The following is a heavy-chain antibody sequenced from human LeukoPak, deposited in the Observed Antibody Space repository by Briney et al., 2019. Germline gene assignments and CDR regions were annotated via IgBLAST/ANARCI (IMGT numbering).Heavy chain of an antibody. J-gene: IGHJ6*03. CDR2: IYHSGST. D-gene: IGHD2-2*01. CDR3: AGGYCSTTSCYYYYMDV. Sequence: SQTLSLTCTVSGGSISSGGYYWSWIRQPPGKGLEWIGYIYHSGSTYYNPSLKSRVTISVDRSKNQFSLKLSSVTAADTAVYYCAGGYCSTTSCYYYYMDVWGKGTTVTVSS. CDR1: GGSISSGGYY. V-gene: IGHV4-30-2*02.